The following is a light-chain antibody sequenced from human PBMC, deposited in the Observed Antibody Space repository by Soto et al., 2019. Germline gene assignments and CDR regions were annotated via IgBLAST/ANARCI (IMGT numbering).Light chain of an antibody. Sequence: DIQMTQSPSSLSASVGDRVTITCRASQSVTTHLNWYQQKPGRAPNLLIYAASTLQTGVPSRFSGSGSGTDFTLTISSLQPEDFATYYCQQSYTSPRTFGPGTKVEIK. CDR1: QSVTTH. V-gene: IGKV1-39*01. CDR2: AAS. CDR3: QQSYTSPRT. J-gene: IGKJ4*01.